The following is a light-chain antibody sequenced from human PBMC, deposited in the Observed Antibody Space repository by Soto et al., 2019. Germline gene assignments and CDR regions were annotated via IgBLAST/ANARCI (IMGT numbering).Light chain of an antibody. J-gene: IGLJ2*01. CDR3: SSYSGSDNFVV. CDR2: EVI. V-gene: IGLV2-8*01. CDR1: SSDVGGYNF. Sequence: QSALTQPPSASGSPGQSVTISCAGTSSDVGGYNFVSWYQQHPGKVPKLMIYEVIKRPSGVPDRFSGSKSGNTASLTVSGLHAEDEADYCCSSYSGSDNFVVFGGGTKLTVL.